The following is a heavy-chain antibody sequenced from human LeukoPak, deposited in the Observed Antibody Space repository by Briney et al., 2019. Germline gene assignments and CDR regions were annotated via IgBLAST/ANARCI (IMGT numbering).Heavy chain of an antibody. CDR1: GYTFTSYG. J-gene: IGHJ4*02. CDR2: ISAYNGNT. V-gene: IGHV1-18*01. CDR3: ARAHYYDSSGYPRDY. Sequence: ASVKVSCKASGYTFTSYGISWVRQAPGQGLEWMGWISAYNGNTNYAQKLQGRVTMTTDTSTSTAYMELRSLRSDDTAVYYCARAHYYDSSGYPRDYWGQGTLVTASS. D-gene: IGHD3-22*01.